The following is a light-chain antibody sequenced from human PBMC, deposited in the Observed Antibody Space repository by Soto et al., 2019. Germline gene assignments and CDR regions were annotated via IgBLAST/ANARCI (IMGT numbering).Light chain of an antibody. Sequence: QPALTQPRSVSGSPGQSVTISCTGTSSDVGGYNYVSWYQQHPGKAPKFMIYDVDQRPSGVPARFSGSKSGNTASLTISGLQAEDEADYYCCSYAGSYTYVVFGGGTKVTVL. J-gene: IGLJ2*01. CDR1: SSDVGGYNY. V-gene: IGLV2-11*01. CDR2: DVD. CDR3: CSYAGSYTYVV.